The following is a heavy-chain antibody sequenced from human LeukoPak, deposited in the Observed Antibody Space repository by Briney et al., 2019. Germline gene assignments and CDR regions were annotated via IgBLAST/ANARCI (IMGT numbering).Heavy chain of an antibody. Sequence: SETLPLTCAVSGGSISSSNWWSWVRPPPGKGLEWVGEIYHSGSTNYKPSLKSRVTISVDKSKNQFSLMLCPVTAANTAVYYCVRVIGAPNYYYYMDVWGKGTTVTVSS. V-gene: IGHV4-4*02. CDR2: IYHSGST. CDR1: GGSISSSNW. J-gene: IGHJ6*03. D-gene: IGHD2-21*01. CDR3: VRVIGAPNYYYYMDV.